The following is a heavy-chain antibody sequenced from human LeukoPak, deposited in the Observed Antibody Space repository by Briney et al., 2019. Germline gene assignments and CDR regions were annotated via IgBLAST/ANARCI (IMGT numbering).Heavy chain of an antibody. J-gene: IGHJ3*01. D-gene: IGHD4-17*01. CDR2: SSSGGSNT. CDR1: GFTFSEYA. CDR3: GRDPNGDYVGAFEF. V-gene: IGHV3-23*05. Sequence: GGSLRLSCAASGFTFSEYALVWVHQAPGEGLEWVSASSSGGSNTLYADAVKGRFTISRDNSKNTLYLQMDSLRAEDTAVYFCGRDPNGDYVGAFEFWGHGTMVTVSS.